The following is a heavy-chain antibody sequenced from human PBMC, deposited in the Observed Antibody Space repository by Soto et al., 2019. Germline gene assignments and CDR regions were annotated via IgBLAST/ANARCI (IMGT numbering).Heavy chain of an antibody. Sequence: KGLQWIGQINHSGSANYNPSLKSRVTISVHTSSSQFSLELSSVTAADTAVYYCARVLISGSHYSGVGYYFDFRGQAT. CDR3: ARVLISGSHYSGVGYYFDF. CDR2: INHSGSA. J-gene: IGHJ4*02. V-gene: IGHV4-34*01. D-gene: IGHD1-26*01.